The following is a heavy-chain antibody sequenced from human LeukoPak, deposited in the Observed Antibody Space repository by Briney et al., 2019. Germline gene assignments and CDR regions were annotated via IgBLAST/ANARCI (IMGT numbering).Heavy chain of an antibody. CDR3: AREARPL. Sequence: GGSLRLSCAASGFTFSSYAMSWVRQAPGKGLEWVSAISFGGSTNYGDSVKGRFTISRDNSKNTLYLQMNSLRAEDTAVYYCAREARPLWGQGTLVTVSS. J-gene: IGHJ4*02. D-gene: IGHD6-6*01. CDR2: ISFGGST. V-gene: IGHV3-23*01. CDR1: GFTFSSYA.